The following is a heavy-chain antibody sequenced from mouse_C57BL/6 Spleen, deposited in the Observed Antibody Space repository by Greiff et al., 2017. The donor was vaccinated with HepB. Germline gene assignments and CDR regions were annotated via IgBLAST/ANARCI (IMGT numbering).Heavy chain of an antibody. Sequence: QVQLKESGPGLVAPSQSLSITCTVSGFSLTSYGVDWVRQSPGKGLEWLGVIWGVGSTNYNSALKSRLSISKDNSKSQGFLKMNSLQTDDTAMYYCASENYGGQFAYWGQGTLVTVSA. CDR2: IWGVGST. CDR3: ASENYGGQFAY. J-gene: IGHJ3*01. CDR1: GFSLTSYG. V-gene: IGHV2-6*01. D-gene: IGHD1-1*02.